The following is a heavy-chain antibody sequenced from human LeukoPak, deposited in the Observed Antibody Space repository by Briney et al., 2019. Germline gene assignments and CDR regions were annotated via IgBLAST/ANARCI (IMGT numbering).Heavy chain of an antibody. CDR1: GFTFSSYA. J-gene: IGHJ4*02. Sequence: GGSLRLSCAASGFTFSSYAMSWVRQAPGKGLEWVGFIRSKAYGGTTEYAASVKGRFTISRDDSKSIAYLQMNSLKTEDTAVYYCTRLRWCDYWGQGTLVTVSS. CDR2: IRSKAYGGTT. D-gene: IGHD2-21*01. V-gene: IGHV3-49*04. CDR3: TRLRWCDY.